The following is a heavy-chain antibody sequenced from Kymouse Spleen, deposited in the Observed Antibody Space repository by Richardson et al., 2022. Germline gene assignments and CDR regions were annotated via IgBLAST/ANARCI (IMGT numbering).Heavy chain of an antibody. CDR1: GFTFSSYD. CDR2: IGTAGDT. J-gene: IGHJ6*02. CDR3: ARSVPYNWNSYYYYYYGMDV. V-gene: IGHV3-13*01. D-gene: IGHD1-7*01. Sequence: EVQLVESGGGLVQPGGSLRLSCAASGFTFSSYDMHWVRQATGKGLEWVSAIGTAGDTYYPGSVKGRFTISRENAKNSLYLQMNSLRAGDTAVYYCARSVPYNWNSYYYYYYGMDVWGQGTTVTVSS.